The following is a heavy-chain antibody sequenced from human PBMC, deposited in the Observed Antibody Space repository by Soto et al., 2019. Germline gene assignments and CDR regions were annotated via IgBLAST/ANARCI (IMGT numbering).Heavy chain of an antibody. Sequence: QVQLVQSGAEVTKAGSSVKVSCKASGGTFSSYAISWVRRAPGQGLEWMGGIIPIFGTANYAQKFQGRVTSTADESTSKAYMELSSLRSEDTAVYYCARDWELLPTVGPSFGYWGQGTLVTVSS. J-gene: IGHJ4*02. V-gene: IGHV1-69*01. CDR2: IIPIFGTA. CDR1: GGTFSSYA. CDR3: ARDWELLPTVGPSFGY. D-gene: IGHD1-26*01.